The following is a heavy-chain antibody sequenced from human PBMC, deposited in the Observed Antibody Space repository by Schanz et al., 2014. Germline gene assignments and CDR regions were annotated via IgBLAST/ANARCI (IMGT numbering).Heavy chain of an antibody. CDR3: AKDGEAAAGCDY. CDR2: INPSGGST. D-gene: IGHD6-13*01. J-gene: IGHJ4*02. CDR1: GYTFTSYY. Sequence: QVQLVQSGAEVKKPGASVKASCKASGYTFTSYYMHWVRQAPGQGLEWMGIINPSGGSTSYAQKYQGRVTMTRDASTSTVYMELSSLRSEDTDVYYCAKDGEAAAGCDYWGQGTLVTVSS. V-gene: IGHV1-46*01.